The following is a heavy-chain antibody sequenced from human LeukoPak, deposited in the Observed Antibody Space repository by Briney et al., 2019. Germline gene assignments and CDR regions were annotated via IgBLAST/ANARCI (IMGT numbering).Heavy chain of an antibody. J-gene: IGHJ4*02. Sequence: SETLSLTCTVSGGSISSSNYYWGWIRQPPGKGLEWIGIIYYSGSTYYNPSLKSRVTVSVDKSKNQVFLKLSSVTAADTAVYYCARGGFLEWLLLGDYWGQGTLVSVSS. V-gene: IGHV4-39*07. D-gene: IGHD3-3*01. CDR1: GGSISSSNYY. CDR2: IYYSGST. CDR3: ARGGFLEWLLLGDY.